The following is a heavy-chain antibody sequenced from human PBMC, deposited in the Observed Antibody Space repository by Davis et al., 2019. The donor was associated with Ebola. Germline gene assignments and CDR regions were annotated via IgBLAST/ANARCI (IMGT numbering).Heavy chain of an antibody. CDR2: ISSSSSYT. V-gene: IGHV3-11*06. Sequence: GESLKISCAASGFTFSDYYMSWIRQAPGKGLEWVSYISSSSSYTNYADSVKGRFTISRDNAKNSLYLQMNSLRAEDTAVYYCARGAYCSSTSCHRRYYYYGMDVWGQGTTVTVSS. D-gene: IGHD2-2*01. CDR3: ARGAYCSSTSCHRRYYYYGMDV. CDR1: GFTFSDYY. J-gene: IGHJ6*02.